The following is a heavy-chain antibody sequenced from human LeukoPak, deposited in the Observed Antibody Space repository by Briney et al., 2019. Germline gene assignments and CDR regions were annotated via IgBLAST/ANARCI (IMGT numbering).Heavy chain of an antibody. D-gene: IGHD3-22*01. V-gene: IGHV4-38-2*02. Sequence: SETLSLTCSVSGYSISSDYYWGCIRQPPGKGLEWIGFIYYSGSTYYNPSLKSRVTISVDTSKNQFSLKLSSVTAADTAMYYCARVTGYMIEDYFDYWGQGTLVTVSS. J-gene: IGHJ4*02. CDR1: GYSISSDYY. CDR2: IYYSGST. CDR3: ARVTGYMIEDYFDY.